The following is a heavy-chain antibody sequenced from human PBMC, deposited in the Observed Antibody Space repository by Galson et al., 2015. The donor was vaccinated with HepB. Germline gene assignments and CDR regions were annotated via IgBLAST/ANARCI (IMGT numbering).Heavy chain of an antibody. D-gene: IGHD6-6*01. CDR1: GFTFSSYG. Sequence: SVRLSCEASGFTFSSYGMSWVRQAPGQGLEWMALIRGYSGNTNYADSLKGRITVTKDTSKNTMYMQMSSLRADDTAVYYCARDRGTYPCTSFFDSWGQGTLVTVSS. CDR3: ARDRGTYPCTSFFDS. CDR2: IRGYSGNT. J-gene: IGHJ4*02. V-gene: IGHV3-30*03.